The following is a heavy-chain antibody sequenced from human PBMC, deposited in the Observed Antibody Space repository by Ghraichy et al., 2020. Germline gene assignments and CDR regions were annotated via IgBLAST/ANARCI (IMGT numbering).Heavy chain of an antibody. D-gene: IGHD2-8*01. CDR1: GDSISNYY. J-gene: IGHJ4*02. V-gene: IGHV4-59*01. Sequence: EPLSLTCTVSGDSISNYYWSWIRQPPGKGLEWIGYIYYTGSTNYNPSLKSRVTISLDTSKNQVSLKVSSVTAADTAVYYCASHLMVYAHFDYWGQGTLVNVSS. CDR3: ASHLMVYAHFDY. CDR2: IYYTGST.